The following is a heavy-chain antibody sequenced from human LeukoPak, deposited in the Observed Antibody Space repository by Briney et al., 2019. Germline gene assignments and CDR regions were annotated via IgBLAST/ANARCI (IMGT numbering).Heavy chain of an antibody. Sequence: PSETLSLTCTVSGGSISSGGYYWSWIRQHPGKGLEWIGYIYYSGSTYSNPSLKSRVTISVDTSKNQFSLKLSSVTAADTAVYYCARVCYYDSSGYDWFDPWGQGTLVTVSS. CDR3: ARVCYYDSSGYDWFDP. CDR1: GGSISSGGYY. D-gene: IGHD3-22*01. V-gene: IGHV4-31*03. J-gene: IGHJ5*02. CDR2: IYYSGST.